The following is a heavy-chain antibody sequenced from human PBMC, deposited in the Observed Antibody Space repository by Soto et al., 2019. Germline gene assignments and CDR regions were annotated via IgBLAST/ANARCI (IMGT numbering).Heavy chain of an antibody. V-gene: IGHV4-34*01. J-gene: IGHJ5*02. CDR1: GGPFSGYY. D-gene: IGHD3-10*01. Sequence: PSETLSLTCAVYGGPFSGYYWSWIRQPPGKGLEWIGEINHSGSTNYNPSLKSRVTISVDTSKNQFSLKLSSVTAADTVVYYCPRPTNYGSGSSNWFDPWGQGTLVAVSS. CDR3: PRPTNYGSGSSNWFDP. CDR2: INHSGST.